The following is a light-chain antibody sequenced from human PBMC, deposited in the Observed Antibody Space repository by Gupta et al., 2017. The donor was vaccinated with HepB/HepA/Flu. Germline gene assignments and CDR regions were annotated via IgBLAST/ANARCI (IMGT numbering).Light chain of an antibody. J-gene: IGLJ2*01. CDR3: SSLTTSATVV. CDR2: DVS. CDR1: SSDVGVYNY. Sequence: QSALTQPASVSGSPGQSITISCTGTSSDVGVYNYVSWYRQSPGKAPKLMTYDVSNRPSGVSDRFSGSKSGNTASLTISGLQAEDEADYYCSSLTTSATVVFGGGTRLTVL. V-gene: IGLV2-14*01.